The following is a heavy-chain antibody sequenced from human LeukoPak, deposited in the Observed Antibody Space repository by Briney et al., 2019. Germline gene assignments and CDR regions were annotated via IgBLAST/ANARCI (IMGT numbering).Heavy chain of an antibody. V-gene: IGHV4-4*07. J-gene: IGHJ4*02. CDR2: IYTSGST. Sequence: PSETLSLTCTVSGYSISSGYYWSWIRQPAGKGLEWIGRIYTSGSTNYNPSLKSRVTMSVDASKNQFSLKLSSVTAADTAVYYCARGGPRRSRVAGSIDYWGQGTLVTVSS. D-gene: IGHD6-19*01. CDR1: GYSISSGYY. CDR3: ARGGPRRSRVAGSIDY.